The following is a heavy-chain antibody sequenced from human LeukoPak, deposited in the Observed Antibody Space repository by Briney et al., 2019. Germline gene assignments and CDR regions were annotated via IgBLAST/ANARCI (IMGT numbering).Heavy chain of an antibody. CDR1: GCTFTGYY. V-gene: IGHV1-2*02. J-gene: IGHJ4*02. D-gene: IGHD6-19*01. Sequence: GASVAVSCKASGCTFTGYYMHWVRQAPGQGLEWMGWINPNSGGTNYAQKFQGRVTMTRDTSISTAYMELSRLRSDDTAVYYCARVKAGPKSLDYWGQGTLVTVSS. CDR2: INPNSGGT. CDR3: ARVKAGPKSLDY.